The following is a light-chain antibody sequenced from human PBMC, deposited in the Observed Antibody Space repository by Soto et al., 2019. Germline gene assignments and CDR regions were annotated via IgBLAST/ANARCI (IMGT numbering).Light chain of an antibody. CDR2: DTS. J-gene: IGLJ7*01. Sequence: QAVVTQEPSLTVSPGGTVTLTCGSSTGAVTSGHYPYRFQQKPGQAPRTLIYDTSNKHSWTPARFSGSLLGGKAALTLSGAQPEDEAEYYCLLSYSGADAVFGGGTQLTVL. CDR3: LLSYSGADAV. V-gene: IGLV7-46*01. CDR1: TGAVTSGHY.